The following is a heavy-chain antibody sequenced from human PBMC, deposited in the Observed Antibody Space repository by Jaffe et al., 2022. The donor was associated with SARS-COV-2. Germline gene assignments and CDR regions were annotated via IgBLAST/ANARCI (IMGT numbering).Heavy chain of an antibody. CDR3: ARDLRGAVAGTIEY. J-gene: IGHJ4*02. CDR1: GFTFSSYS. Sequence: EVQLVESGGGLVKPGGSLRLSCAASGFTFSSYSMTWVRQAPGKGLEWVSSISSSSSYIYYADSVKGRFTISRDNAKNSLYLQMNSLRAEDTAVYYCARDLRGAVAGTIEYWGQGTLVTVSS. D-gene: IGHD6-19*01. V-gene: IGHV3-21*01. CDR2: ISSSSSYI.